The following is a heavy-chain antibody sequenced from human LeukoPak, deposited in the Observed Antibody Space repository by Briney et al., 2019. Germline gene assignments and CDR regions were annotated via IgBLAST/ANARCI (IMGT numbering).Heavy chain of an antibody. Sequence: GASVKVSCKASGGTFSSYAISWVRQAPGQGLEWMGGIIPIFGTANYAQKFQGRVTITADKSTSTAYMELSSLRSEDTAVYYCASPGALNYYGSGSYHYWGQGTLVTVSS. J-gene: IGHJ4*02. CDR1: GGTFSSYA. D-gene: IGHD3-10*01. CDR3: ASPGALNYYGSGSYHY. CDR2: IIPIFGTA. V-gene: IGHV1-69*06.